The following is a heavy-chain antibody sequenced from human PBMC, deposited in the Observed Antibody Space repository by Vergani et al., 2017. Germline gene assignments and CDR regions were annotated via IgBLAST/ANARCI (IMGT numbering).Heavy chain of an antibody. D-gene: IGHD6-19*01. Sequence: QVQLLQSGSELKKPGASVRISCEASGYTFTNYPLIWVRQAPGQGLEFMGWINTNSGNPTYAPGFTGRFVFSLDTSVSTAYLQISGLKAEDSAVYYYARGRQWRLTEYLYGMDVWGLGTTVTVSS. CDR3: ARGRQWRLTEYLYGMDV. V-gene: IGHV7-4-1*02. CDR1: GYTFTNYP. CDR2: INTNSGNP. J-gene: IGHJ6*02.